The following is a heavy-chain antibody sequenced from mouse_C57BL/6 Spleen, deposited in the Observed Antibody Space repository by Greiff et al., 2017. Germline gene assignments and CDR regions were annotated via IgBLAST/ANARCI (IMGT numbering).Heavy chain of an antibody. CDR3: TRGALRGWFAY. CDR1: GYTFTDYE. J-gene: IGHJ3*01. CDR2: IDPETGGT. V-gene: IGHV1-15*01. D-gene: IGHD1-2*01. Sequence: VKVVESGAELVRPGASVTLSCKASGYTFTDYEMHWVKQTPVHGLEWIGAIDPETGGTAYNQKFKGKAILTADKSSSTAYMELRSLTSEDSAVYYCTRGALRGWFAYWGQGTLVTVSA.